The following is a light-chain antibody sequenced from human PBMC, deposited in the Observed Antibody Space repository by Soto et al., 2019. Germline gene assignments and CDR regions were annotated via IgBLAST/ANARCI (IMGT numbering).Light chain of an antibody. CDR2: EVS. CDR3: SSYTTTSTPCV. V-gene: IGLV2-14*01. Sequence: QSVLTQPASVSGSPRQSITVSCTVTSSDVGGYNYVSWYQQHPGKAPKLIIYEVSHRPSGASNHFSGYKSGNTASLTISGLQAEDEADYYCSSYTTTSTPCVFGTGIKVTVL. CDR1: SSDVGGYNY. J-gene: IGLJ1*01.